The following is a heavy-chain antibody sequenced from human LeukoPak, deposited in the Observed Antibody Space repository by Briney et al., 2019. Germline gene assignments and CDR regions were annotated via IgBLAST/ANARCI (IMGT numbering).Heavy chain of an antibody. Sequence: GGSLRLSCAASGFTFSSYAMHWVRQAPGKGLESVSDISSNGVSTYYANSVKGRFTISRDNSKNTLYLQMGSLRAEDMAVYYCARARDYFDSSEIGYWGQGTLVTVSS. CDR2: ISSNGVST. D-gene: IGHD3-22*01. J-gene: IGHJ4*02. CDR1: GFTFSSYA. CDR3: ARARDYFDSSEIGY. V-gene: IGHV3-64*01.